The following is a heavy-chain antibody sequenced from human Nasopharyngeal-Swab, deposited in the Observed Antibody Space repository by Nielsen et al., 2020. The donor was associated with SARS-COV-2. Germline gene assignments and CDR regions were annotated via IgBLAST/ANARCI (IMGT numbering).Heavy chain of an antibody. D-gene: IGHD3-9*01. V-gene: IGHV3-66*01. CDR2: LYSGGST. CDR1: GFTVSSNY. CDR3: ARAGTYYDILTGYYKGGIDY. Sequence: GESLKISCAASGFTVSSNYMSWVRQAPGKGLEWFSVLYSGGSTYYADSVKGRFTISRDNSKNTLYLQMNSLRAEDTAVYYCARAGTYYDILTGYYKGGIDYWGQGTLVTVSS. J-gene: IGHJ4*02.